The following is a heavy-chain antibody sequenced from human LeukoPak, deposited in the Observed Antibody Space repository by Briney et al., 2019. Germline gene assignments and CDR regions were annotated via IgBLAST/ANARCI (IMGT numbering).Heavy chain of an antibody. Sequence: SVKVSCKASGGTFSSYAISWVRQAPGQGLEWMGGIIPIFGTAIYAQKFQGRVTMTEDTSTDTAYMELSSLRSEDTAVYYCATGPEDYYDSSYYFQHWGQGTLVTVSS. CDR2: IIPIFGTA. CDR1: GGTFSSYA. D-gene: IGHD3-22*01. V-gene: IGHV1-69*06. J-gene: IGHJ1*01. CDR3: ATGPEDYYDSSYYFQH.